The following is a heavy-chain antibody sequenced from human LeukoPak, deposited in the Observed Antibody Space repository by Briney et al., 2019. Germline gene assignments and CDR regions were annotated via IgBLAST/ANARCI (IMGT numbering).Heavy chain of an antibody. J-gene: IGHJ6*02. CDR3: ARGSYGMDV. CDR1: GGSISSSNW. Sequence: ETLSLTCAVSGGSISSSNWWSWVRQPPGKGLEWVSVIYGGGSTSYADSVKGRFTISRDTSKNMLYLQMNSLRAEDTAVYYCARGSYGMDVWGQGTTVTVSS. CDR2: IYGGGST. V-gene: IGHV3-53*01.